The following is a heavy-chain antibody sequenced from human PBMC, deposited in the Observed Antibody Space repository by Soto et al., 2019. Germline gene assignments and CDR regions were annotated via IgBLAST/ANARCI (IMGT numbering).Heavy chain of an antibody. V-gene: IGHV1-2*02. Sequence: ASVKVSCKTSGNTLTSFYIHWVRQAPGQGLEWVGRLSPTTGGTNYAQHFQGRVTVTWDMSTFTAYMELSSLIYEDTAVYYCARPPGYVTDWYYFDTWGQGTQVTVSS. CDR1: GNTLTSFY. J-gene: IGHJ4*02. CDR2: LSPTTGGT. CDR3: ARPPGYVTDWYYFDT. D-gene: IGHD3-9*01.